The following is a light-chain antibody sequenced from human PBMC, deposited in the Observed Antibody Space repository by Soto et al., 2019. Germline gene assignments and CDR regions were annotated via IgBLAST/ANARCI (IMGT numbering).Light chain of an antibody. CDR2: AAS. J-gene: IGKJ5*01. CDR1: QGISSY. CDR3: QQLNSYPPAT. V-gene: IGKV1-8*01. Sequence: AIRMTQSPSSLSASTGDRVTITCRASQGISSYLAWYQQKPGKAPKLLIYAASTLQSGVPSRFSGSGSGTEFTLTISSLQPEDFATYYCQQLNSYPPATFGQGTRLEI.